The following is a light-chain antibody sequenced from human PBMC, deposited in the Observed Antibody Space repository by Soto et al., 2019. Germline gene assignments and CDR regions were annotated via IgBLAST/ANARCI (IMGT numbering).Light chain of an antibody. Sequence: DIQMTQSPSSLSASVGDRVTITCRASQSISSYLSWYQQKPGKAPKLLINVASTLQSGVPSRFSSSGSGTDFTLAISSLQPEDFATYYCQQSSSTPQTFGGGTRVEIK. J-gene: IGKJ4*01. CDR1: QSISSY. CDR2: VAS. V-gene: IGKV1-39*01. CDR3: QQSSSTPQT.